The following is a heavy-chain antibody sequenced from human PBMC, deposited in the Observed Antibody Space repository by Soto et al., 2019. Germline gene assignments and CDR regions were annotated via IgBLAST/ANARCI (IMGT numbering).Heavy chain of an antibody. J-gene: IGHJ6*02. CDR2: IYSGAIT. CDR1: GLNLSSNY. D-gene: IGHD3-22*01. CDR3: ARAMISYFYASSGYSAPYYVMDV. Sequence: WGWMRLPCVASGLNLSSNYMSWVRKKQGKGLEWVLAIYSGAITYYADSVKGRFTISRDNSKITLYLQMNSLRAEDTAVYYCARAMISYFYASSGYSAPYYVMDVWRQGTTVTVSS. V-gene: IGHV3-66*01.